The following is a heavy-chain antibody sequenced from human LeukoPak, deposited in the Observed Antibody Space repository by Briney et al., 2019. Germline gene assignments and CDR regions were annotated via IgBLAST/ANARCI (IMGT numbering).Heavy chain of an antibody. CDR2: ISDDGSNK. CDR1: GFTFSSQA. CDR3: ARERIAATATGWFDP. D-gene: IGHD6-13*01. J-gene: IGHJ5*02. Sequence: GGSLRLSCAASGFTFSSQAMHWVSQAPGKGLEWVAIISDDGSNKYYADSVKGRFTISRDNSKNTLYLQMNSLRAEDTAMYYCARERIAATATGWFDPWGQGTLVTVSS. V-gene: IGHV3-30*04.